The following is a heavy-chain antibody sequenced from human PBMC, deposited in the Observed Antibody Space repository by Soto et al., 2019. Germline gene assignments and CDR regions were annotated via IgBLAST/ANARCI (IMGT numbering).Heavy chain of an antibody. CDR3: ARKGTIVGVTRFSYYYGRDV. J-gene: IGHJ6*02. V-gene: IGHV1-69*13. CDR2: IIPIFGTA. Sequence: SVKVSCKASGGTFSSYAISWVRQAPGQGLEWMGGIIPIFGTANYAPKFQGRVTITADESTSTAYMELSSLRSEDTAVYYCARKGTIVGVTRFSYYYGRDVGGQGTTVTVSS. CDR1: GGTFSSYA. D-gene: IGHD1-26*01.